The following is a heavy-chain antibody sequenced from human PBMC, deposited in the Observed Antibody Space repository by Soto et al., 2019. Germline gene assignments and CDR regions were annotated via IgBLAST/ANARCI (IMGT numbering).Heavy chain of an antibody. CDR3: ARDHYFDSSRYFDY. CDR1: GFTFRTHS. CDR2: ISSSSSTI. D-gene: IGHD3-22*01. V-gene: IGHV3-48*01. J-gene: IGHJ4*02. Sequence: DVQLVESGGGWVQPGGSLRLSCAASGFTFRTHSMNWVRQAPGKGLEWVTYISSSSSTIYYADSVKGRFTISRDNARNSLYLQMNSLRAEDTAVYYCARDHYFDSSRYFDYWGQGTLVTVSS.